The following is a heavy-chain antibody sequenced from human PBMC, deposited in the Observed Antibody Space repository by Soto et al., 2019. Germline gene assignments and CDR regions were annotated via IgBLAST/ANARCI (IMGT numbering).Heavy chain of an antibody. CDR1: GGSISSYY. J-gene: IGHJ3*02. D-gene: IGHD3-16*02. Sequence: SETLSLTCTVSGGSISSYYWSWIRQPPGKELEWIGYIYYSGSTNYNPSLKSRVTISVDTSKNQFSLKLSSVTAADTAVYYCARGYYDYVWGSYRYTYAFDIWGQGTMVTVSS. CDR3: ARGYYDYVWGSYRYTYAFDI. V-gene: IGHV4-59*01. CDR2: IYYSGST.